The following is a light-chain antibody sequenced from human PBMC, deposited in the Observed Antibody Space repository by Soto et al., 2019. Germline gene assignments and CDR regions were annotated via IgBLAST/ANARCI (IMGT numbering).Light chain of an antibody. V-gene: IGKV3-20*01. CDR2: GAS. J-gene: IGKJ4*01. CDR3: QQYDNSPPLT. CDR1: QSISSTS. Sequence: VLTQSPGTLSLSPGERATLSCRASQSISSTSLAWYQHQPGQAPRLLVYGASVRASGIPDRFSGGGSGTDFTLTISRLEPEDFAVYYWQQYDNSPPLTFGGGTKVEIK.